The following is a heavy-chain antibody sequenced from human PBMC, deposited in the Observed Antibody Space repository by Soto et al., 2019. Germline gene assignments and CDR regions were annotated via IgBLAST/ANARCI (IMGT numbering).Heavy chain of an antibody. D-gene: IGHD4-17*01. CDR1: GGSISSSNW. J-gene: IGHJ4*02. CDR3: ARTEDDATLTFDY. V-gene: IGHV4-4*02. Sequence: PSETLSLTCAVSGGSISSSNWWSWVRQPPGKGLEWIGEIYHSGSTNYNPSLKSRVTISVDKSKNQFSLKLSSVTAADTAVYYCARTEDDATLTFDYWGQGTLVTVSS. CDR2: IYHSGST.